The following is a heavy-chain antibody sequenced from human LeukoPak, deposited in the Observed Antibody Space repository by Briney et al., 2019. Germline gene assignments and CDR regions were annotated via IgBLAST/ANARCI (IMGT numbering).Heavy chain of an antibody. CDR2: IYSGGST. Sequence: GGSLRLSCAASGFTVSSNYMNWVRQAPGKGLEWVSVIYSGGSTNYADSVKGRFTISRDNSKNTLYLQMNSLRAEDTAVYYCARDAMMGQYYYMDVWGKGTTVTVSS. CDR1: GFTVSSNY. CDR3: ARDAMMGQYYYMDV. V-gene: IGHV3-53*01. D-gene: IGHD2-2*01. J-gene: IGHJ6*03.